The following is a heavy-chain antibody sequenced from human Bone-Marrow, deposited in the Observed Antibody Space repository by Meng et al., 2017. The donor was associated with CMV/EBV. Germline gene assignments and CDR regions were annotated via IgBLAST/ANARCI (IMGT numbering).Heavy chain of an antibody. CDR3: ARGAGWWGV. CDR1: GDSMRTYY. CDR2: IYYSGTT. J-gene: IGHJ4*02. V-gene: IGHV4-59*01. Sequence: SCTVSGDSMRTYYWSWIRQPPGEGLEWIGYIYYSGTTNYNPSLKSRVTISADTSKNQFSLTLTSVAAADTAVYYCARGAGWWGVWGQGRLVTFSS. D-gene: IGHD2-15*01.